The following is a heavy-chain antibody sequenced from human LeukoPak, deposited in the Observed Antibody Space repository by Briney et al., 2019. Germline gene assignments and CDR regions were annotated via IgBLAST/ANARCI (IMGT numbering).Heavy chain of an antibody. CDR3: ARDLAYSSSSGWFDP. D-gene: IGHD6-6*01. J-gene: IGHJ5*02. Sequence: ASVKVSCKTSGYTFSSHSMNWVRQAPGQGLEWMGGIIPIFGTANYAQKFQGRVTITADESTSTAYMELSSLRSEDTAVYYCARDLAYSSSSGWFDPWGQGTLVTVSS. CDR2: IIPIFGTA. CDR1: GYTFSSHS. V-gene: IGHV1-69*13.